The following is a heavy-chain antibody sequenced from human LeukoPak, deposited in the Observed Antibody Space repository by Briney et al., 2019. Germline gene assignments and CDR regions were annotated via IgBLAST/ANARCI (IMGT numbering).Heavy chain of an antibody. Sequence: AGSLRLSCAASGFTFSSYSMNWVRQAPGKGLEWVSSISSSSSYIYYADSVKGRFTISRDNVKNFLYLQMNSLRVEDTALYFCGRVYCSKTSCYDYYDYYMDVWGKVTTVTVSS. CDR2: ISSSSSYI. J-gene: IGHJ6*03. V-gene: IGHV3-21*04. CDR3: GRVYCSKTSCYDYYDYYMDV. CDR1: GFTFSSYS. D-gene: IGHD2-2*01.